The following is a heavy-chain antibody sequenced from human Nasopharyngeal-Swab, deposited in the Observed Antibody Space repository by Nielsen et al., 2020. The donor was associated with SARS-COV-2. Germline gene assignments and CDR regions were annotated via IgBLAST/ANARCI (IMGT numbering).Heavy chain of an antibody. V-gene: IGHV4-30-4*01. D-gene: IGHD3-22*01. CDR2: IYYSGST. J-gene: IGHJ5*02. Sequence: RQAPGKGLERIGYIYYSGSTYYNLSLKSRVTISVDTSKNQFSLKLSSVTAADTAVYYCARDYYDSSGYYGGFDPWGQGTLVTVSS. CDR3: ARDYYDSSGYYGGFDP.